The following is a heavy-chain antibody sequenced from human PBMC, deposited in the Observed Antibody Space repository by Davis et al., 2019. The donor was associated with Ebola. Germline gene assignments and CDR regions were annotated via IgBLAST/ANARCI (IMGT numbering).Heavy chain of an antibody. CDR3: AREIGVAVPGVMKDAFDI. J-gene: IGHJ3*02. D-gene: IGHD2-2*01. V-gene: IGHV1-8*02. Sequence: ASVKVSCKASEYSFRNYHINWVRQATGQGLEWMGWVTPGGGIVGYAQKFQGRVTMTTDTSTSTAYMELRSLTSDDTAVYYCAREIGVAVPGVMKDAFDIWGQGTVVTVSS. CDR1: EYSFRNYH. CDR2: VTPGGGIV.